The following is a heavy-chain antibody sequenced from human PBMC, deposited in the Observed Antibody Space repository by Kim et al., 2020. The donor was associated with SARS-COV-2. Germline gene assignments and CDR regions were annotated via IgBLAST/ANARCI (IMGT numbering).Heavy chain of an antibody. CDR3: ASGYCSSTSCFDGNWFDP. CDR2: ISYDGSNK. V-gene: IGHV3-30*03. Sequence: GGSLRLSCAASGFTFSSYGMHWVRQAPGKGLEWVAVISYDGSNKYYADSVKGRFTISRDNSKNTLYLQMNSLRAEDTAVYYCASGYCSSTSCFDGNWFDPWGQGTLVTVSS. J-gene: IGHJ5*02. CDR1: GFTFSSYG. D-gene: IGHD2-2*01.